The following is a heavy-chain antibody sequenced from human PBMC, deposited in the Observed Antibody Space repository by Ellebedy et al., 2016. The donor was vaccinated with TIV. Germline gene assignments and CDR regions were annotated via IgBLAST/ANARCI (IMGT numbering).Heavy chain of an antibody. CDR3: ARLKLVTTTYYYNGLDF. V-gene: IGHV4-34*01. D-gene: IGHD4-17*01. Sequence: MPSETLSLTCAVYGGSFSGYYWNWIRQPPGKGLEWIGEINHSGATNYNPSLKSRVTVSVDTSKNQFSLKLSSVTAADTAVYYCARLKLVTTTYYYNGLDFWGQGITVTVSS. CDR1: GGSFSGYY. J-gene: IGHJ6*02. CDR2: INHSGAT.